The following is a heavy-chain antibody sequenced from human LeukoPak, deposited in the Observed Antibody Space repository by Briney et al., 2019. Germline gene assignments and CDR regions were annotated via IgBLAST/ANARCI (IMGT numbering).Heavy chain of an antibody. J-gene: IGHJ4*02. D-gene: IGHD6-19*01. V-gene: IGHV3-30*04. CDR1: GFTFSSYA. CDR3: AKDSGYSSGWYDY. Sequence: GGSLRLSCAASGFTFSSYAMHWVRQAPGKGLEWVAVISYDGSNKYYADSVKGRFTISRDNSKNTLYLQMNSLRAEDTAVYYCAKDSGYSSGWYDYWGQGTLVTVSS. CDR2: ISYDGSNK.